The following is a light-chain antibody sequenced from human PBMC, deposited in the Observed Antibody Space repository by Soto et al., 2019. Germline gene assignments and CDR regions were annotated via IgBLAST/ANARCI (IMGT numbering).Light chain of an antibody. CDR1: QSVSSN. CDR3: QQRSNWPLT. J-gene: IGKJ4*01. V-gene: IGKV3-15*01. Sequence: ERVMTQSPVTLSVSPGEGATLSCRASQSVSSNLAWYQQKPGQSPRLLLYGSSTRATGIPARFRGSGSGTEFTLTIGSLQSEDFGVYYCQQRSNWPLTFGGGTKVDIK. CDR2: GSS.